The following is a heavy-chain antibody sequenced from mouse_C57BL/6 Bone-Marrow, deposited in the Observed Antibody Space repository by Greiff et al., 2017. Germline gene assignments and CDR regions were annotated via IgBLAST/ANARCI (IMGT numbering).Heavy chain of an antibody. J-gene: IGHJ4*01. D-gene: IGHD1-1*01. CDR1: GYTFTDYY. CDR2: INPNNGGT. CDR3: ARYYYGSSYSAMDY. Sequence: EVQLQQSGPELVKPGASVKISCKASGYTFTDYYMNWVKQSHGKSLEWIGDINPNNGGTSYNQKFKGKATLTVDKSSSTAYMELRSLTSGDSAVYYCARYYYGSSYSAMDYWGQGTSVTVSS. V-gene: IGHV1-26*01.